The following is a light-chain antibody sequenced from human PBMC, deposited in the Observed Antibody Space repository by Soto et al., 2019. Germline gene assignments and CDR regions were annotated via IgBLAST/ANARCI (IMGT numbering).Light chain of an antibody. J-gene: IGKJ4*01. CDR1: QTVWST. Sequence: EIVMTQSPGTLSVSPGERATLSYRASQTVWSTLAWYQQRPGQAPRLLIYGASTRATGIPARFSGSGSGTEFTLSISSLQSEDFAVYYCQQYNKWPLTFGGGTKVEIK. CDR2: GAS. V-gene: IGKV3-15*01. CDR3: QQYNKWPLT.